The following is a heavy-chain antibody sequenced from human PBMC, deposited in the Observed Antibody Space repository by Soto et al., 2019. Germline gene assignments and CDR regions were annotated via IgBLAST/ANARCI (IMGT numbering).Heavy chain of an antibody. CDR1: GGTFSSYA. CDR3: ARGHSSSRDNWSDP. V-gene: IGHV1-69*13. D-gene: IGHD6-6*01. J-gene: IGHJ5*02. CDR2: IIPIFGTA. Sequence: ASVKVSCKASGGTFSSYAISWVRQAPGQGLEWMGGIIPIFGTANYAQKFQGRVTITADESTSTAYMELSSLRSEDTAVYYCARGHSSSRDNWSDPWGQGTLVTVSS.